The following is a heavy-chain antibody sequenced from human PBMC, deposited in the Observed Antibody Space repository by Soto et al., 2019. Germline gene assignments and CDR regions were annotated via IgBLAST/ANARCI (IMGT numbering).Heavy chain of an antibody. CDR1: GFTFSSYA. Sequence: GGSLRLSCAASGFTFSSYAMHWVRQAPGKGLEWVAVISYDGSNKYYADSVKGRFTISRDNSKNTLYLQMNSLRAEDTAVYYCARATTMSPTAMVDYWGQGTLVTVSS. D-gene: IGHD5-18*01. CDR2: ISYDGSNK. V-gene: IGHV3-30-3*01. J-gene: IGHJ4*02. CDR3: ARATTMSPTAMVDY.